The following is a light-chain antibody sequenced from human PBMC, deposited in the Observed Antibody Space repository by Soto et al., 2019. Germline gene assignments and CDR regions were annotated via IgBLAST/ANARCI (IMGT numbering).Light chain of an antibody. Sequence: EIVLTQSPGTLSLSPGERATLSCRASQSVSSSYLAWYQQKPGQAPRLLIYGASSRATGIPDRFSGSESGTDFTLTISRPEPEDFAVYYCQQYGSSPPTFGQGTKVEIK. V-gene: IGKV3-20*01. CDR3: QQYGSSPPT. CDR1: QSVSSSY. J-gene: IGKJ1*01. CDR2: GAS.